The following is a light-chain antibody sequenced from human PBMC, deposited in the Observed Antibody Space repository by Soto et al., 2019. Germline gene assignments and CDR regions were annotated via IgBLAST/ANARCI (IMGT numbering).Light chain of an antibody. J-gene: IGLJ1*01. V-gene: IGLV2-14*01. CDR3: SSYSSSSTFYV. CDR2: QVS. CDR1: SSDIGGFYY. Sequence: QSALTQPASVSGSPGQSITISCTGTSSDIGGFYYVSWYQHHPGKDPKLMIYQVSNRPSGVSNRFSGSKSGNAASLTISGLQAGDEADYFCSSYSSSSTFYVFGAGTKVTVL.